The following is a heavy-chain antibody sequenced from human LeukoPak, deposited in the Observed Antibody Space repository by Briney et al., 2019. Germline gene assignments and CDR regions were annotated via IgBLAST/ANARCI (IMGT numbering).Heavy chain of an antibody. CDR2: IYYSGRT. Sequence: SETLSLTCTVSGGSISGSSYFWGWIRQHPGKGLEWIGHIYYSGRTYYNPSLKSRVTISVDTSKNQFSLKLSSVTAADTAVYHCARVRDGDYGYIGFDPWGQGTLVTVSS. D-gene: IGHD4-17*01. J-gene: IGHJ5*02. CDR3: ARVRDGDYGYIGFDP. CDR1: GGSISGSSYF. V-gene: IGHV4-31*03.